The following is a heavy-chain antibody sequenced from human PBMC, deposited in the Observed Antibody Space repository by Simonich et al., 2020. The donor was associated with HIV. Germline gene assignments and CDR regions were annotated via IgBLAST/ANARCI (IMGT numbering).Heavy chain of an antibody. Sequence: EVQLVQSGAEVKKPGATVKISCRVFGYTFTDYYIHWVQQVPGKGLEWIGLVDPEQDETIYAEKFQGRLTITAATAPDIAYMELSSLRSEDTAVYYCATVGLRDGYNYYWGQGTLITVSS. CDR2: VDPEQDET. CDR1: GYTFTDYY. CDR3: ATVGLRDGYNYY. V-gene: IGHV1-69-2*01. J-gene: IGHJ4*02. D-gene: IGHD1-1*01.